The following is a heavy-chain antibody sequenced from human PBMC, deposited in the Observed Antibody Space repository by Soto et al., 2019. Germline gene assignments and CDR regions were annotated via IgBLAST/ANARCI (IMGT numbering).Heavy chain of an antibody. Sequence: QVQLVESGGGVVQTGRSLRLSCAASGFTFSTYGMHWVRQAPGKGLEWVAVISRDGGTKYYADSVKGRFTISRDNSRNTLFLEMNSLRGDDMAVYYCTGEVASGYWGQGTLVTVSS. D-gene: IGHD2-8*02. J-gene: IGHJ4*02. V-gene: IGHV3-30*03. CDR2: ISRDGGTK. CDR1: GFTFSTYG. CDR3: TGEVASGY.